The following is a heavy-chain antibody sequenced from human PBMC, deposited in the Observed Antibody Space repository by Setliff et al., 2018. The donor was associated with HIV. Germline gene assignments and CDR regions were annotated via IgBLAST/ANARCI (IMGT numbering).Heavy chain of an antibody. CDR3: ARELLRSWDGSENSYKPYYFDY. V-gene: IGHV4-38-2*02. CDR2: SYNRGST. Sequence: SETLSLTCAVSGYAISSGYYWGWIRRPPGKGLEWIGSSYNRGSTYYNPSLKSRVTISVDTSKNQFSLKLSSVTAAVTAVYYCARELLRSWDGSENSYKPYYFDYWGQGTLVTVSS. CDR1: GYAISSGYY. D-gene: IGHD3-10*01. J-gene: IGHJ4*02.